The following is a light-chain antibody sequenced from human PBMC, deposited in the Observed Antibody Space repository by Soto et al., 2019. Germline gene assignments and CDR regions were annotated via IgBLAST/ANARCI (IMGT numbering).Light chain of an antibody. Sequence: DIHMTESPPTLSASVGDRVTITCRASQSISSWLAWYQQKPGKAPNLMIFDAYSLQSGVPSRFSGRGSGAEYTPTISSLQPEDFATYFCQHSYSNFPITCGQGTRLEIK. CDR2: DAY. CDR3: QHSYSNFPIT. CDR1: QSISSW. J-gene: IGKJ5*01. V-gene: IGKV1-5*01.